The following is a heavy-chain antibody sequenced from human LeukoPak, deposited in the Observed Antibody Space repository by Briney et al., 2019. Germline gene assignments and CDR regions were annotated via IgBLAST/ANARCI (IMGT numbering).Heavy chain of an antibody. V-gene: IGHV1-69*01. D-gene: IGHD3-22*01. CDR3: ARRSHSSGYPYYFDY. J-gene: IGHJ4*02. CDR2: IIPIFGRA. Sequence: SVKVSCKASGGTLSSYAISWVRQAPAQGREWMGGIIPIFGRATYAQKFQGRDTTTADESTSTGYLELSSLRSQDTPAYYSARRSHSSGYPYYFDYWGQGTLVTVSS. CDR1: GGTLSSYA.